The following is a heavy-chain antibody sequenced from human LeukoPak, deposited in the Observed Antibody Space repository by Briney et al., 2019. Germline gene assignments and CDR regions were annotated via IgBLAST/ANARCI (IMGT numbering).Heavy chain of an antibody. Sequence: GGSLRLSCAASGFTFSNYWMNWVRQAPGKGLVWVSRINPDGTITSYADSVKGRSTVSRDNAKNSLYLQMNSLRAEDTAVYYCARGTSDSRVTPTRYWGQGTLVTVSS. CDR2: INPDGTIT. CDR1: GFTFSNYW. J-gene: IGHJ4*02. V-gene: IGHV3-74*01. D-gene: IGHD3-22*01. CDR3: ARGTSDSRVTPTRY.